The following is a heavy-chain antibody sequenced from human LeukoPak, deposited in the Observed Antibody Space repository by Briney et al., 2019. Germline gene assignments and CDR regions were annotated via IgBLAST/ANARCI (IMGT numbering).Heavy chain of an antibody. CDR3: ARGPNSNWSGLDF. CDR1: GFFFSDSW. J-gene: IGHJ4*02. Sequence: GGSLRLSRAVSGFFFSDSWMSWVRQAPGRGLEWVANMNQDGSDKYYVSSVKGRFTVSRDNAKNTLYLQVNNLRAEDTAVYYCARGPNSNWSGLDFWGQGTLLTVSS. CDR2: MNQDGSDK. D-gene: IGHD6-6*01. V-gene: IGHV3-7*01.